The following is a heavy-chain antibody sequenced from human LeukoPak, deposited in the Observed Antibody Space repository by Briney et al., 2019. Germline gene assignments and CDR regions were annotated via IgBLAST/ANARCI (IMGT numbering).Heavy chain of an antibody. CDR3: AATMVRGVHTHFDY. CDR2: VYYSGST. CDR1: GGSITNYY. Sequence: SETLSLTCTVSGGSITNYYWSWIRQPPGKGLEWIGYVYYSGSTNYNPSLKSRVTISVDTSKNQFSLKLGSVAAADTAVYYCAATMVRGVHTHFDYWGQGTLVTVSS. V-gene: IGHV4-59*08. J-gene: IGHJ4*02. D-gene: IGHD3-10*01.